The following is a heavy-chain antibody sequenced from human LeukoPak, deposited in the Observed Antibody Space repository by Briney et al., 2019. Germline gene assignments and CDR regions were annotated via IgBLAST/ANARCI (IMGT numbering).Heavy chain of an antibody. V-gene: IGHV3-21*01. Sequence: PGGSLRLSCAASGFTFSDYNMNWVRQAPGRGLDWVSSISSSSSYIYYADSVKGRFTISRDNAKNSLYLQMNSLRVEDTAVYYCARGGAARPDFWGQGTLVTVSS. CDR1: GFTFSDYN. CDR2: ISSSSSYI. D-gene: IGHD6-6*01. J-gene: IGHJ4*02. CDR3: ARGGAARPDF.